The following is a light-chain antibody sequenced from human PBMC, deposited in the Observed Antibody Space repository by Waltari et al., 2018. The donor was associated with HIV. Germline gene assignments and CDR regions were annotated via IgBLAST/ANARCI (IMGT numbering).Light chain of an antibody. CDR1: NSNIGPNY. J-gene: IGLJ3*02. CDR3: AAWDDSLSGRV. V-gene: IGLV1-47*01. Sequence: QSVLTQAPSASGTPGQRVTISCSGSNSNIGPNYVYWYQQLPGTAPKLLIYKDNQRPSGAPDRFSGSKSDTSASLAISGLRSEDEADYFCAAWDDSLSGRVFGGGTKLTVL. CDR2: KDN.